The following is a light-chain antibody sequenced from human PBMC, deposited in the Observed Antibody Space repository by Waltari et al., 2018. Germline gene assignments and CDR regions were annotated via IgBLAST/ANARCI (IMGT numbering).Light chain of an antibody. CDR1: XXXXXXXX. Sequence: QSVLTQPPSASGTPGQRVTISCSGGXXXXXXXXINWYQPLPGTDPKLLICANDPLPSGVPDRFSGSKSGSSSFLAISGLQSADEASYYCASWDDSLDGVIFGGGTKLTVL. V-gene: IGLV1-44*01. CDR3: ASWDDSLDGVI. CDR2: AND. J-gene: IGLJ2*01.